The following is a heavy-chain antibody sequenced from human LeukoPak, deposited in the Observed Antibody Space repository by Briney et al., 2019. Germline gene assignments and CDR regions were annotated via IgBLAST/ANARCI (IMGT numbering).Heavy chain of an antibody. J-gene: IGHJ6*03. CDR2: ISSSSSYI. V-gene: IGHV3-21*01. CDR1: GFTFSSYS. D-gene: IGHD2-2*01. Sequence: GGSLRLSCAASGFTFSSYSMNWVRQAPGKGLEWVSSISSSSSYIYYADSVKGRFTISRDNAKNSLYLQMNSLRAEDTAVYYCARVPPDIVVVPAASPYYYMDVWGKGTTVTVSS. CDR3: ARVPPDIVVVPAASPYYYMDV.